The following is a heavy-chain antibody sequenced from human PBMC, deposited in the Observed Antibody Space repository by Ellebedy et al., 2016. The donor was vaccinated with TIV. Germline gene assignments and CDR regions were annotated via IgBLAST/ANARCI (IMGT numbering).Heavy chain of an antibody. J-gene: IGHJ5*02. D-gene: IGHD4-17*01. CDR1: GFRFGDYA. V-gene: IGHV3-72*01. Sequence: PGGSLRLSCAASGFRFGDYAMNWVRQTPGKGLEWVGRTRNKPNNYTTEYAASVKGRFTISRDDSKNSLYLQMNSLKIEDTAVYYCTGWRSGDPTWGQGTLVTVSS. CDR2: TRNKPNNYTT. CDR3: TGWRSGDPT.